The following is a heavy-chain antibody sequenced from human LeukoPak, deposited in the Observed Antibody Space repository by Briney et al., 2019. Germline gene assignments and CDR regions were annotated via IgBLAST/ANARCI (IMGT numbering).Heavy chain of an antibody. J-gene: IGHJ4*02. D-gene: IGHD1-1*01. CDR2: IYPGDSDI. Sequence: GESLKISCKGSGYRFSSYWIGWVRQMPGKGLEWMGIIYPGDSDIRYSPSFQGQVTISADKSISTVYLQWSSLKPSDTAMYYCARTDPNWYYFDYWGQGTLVTVSS. V-gene: IGHV5-51*01. CDR1: GYRFSSYW. CDR3: ARTDPNWYYFDY.